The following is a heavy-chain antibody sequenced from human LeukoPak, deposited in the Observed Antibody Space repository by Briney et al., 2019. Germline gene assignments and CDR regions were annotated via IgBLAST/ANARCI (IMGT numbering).Heavy chain of an antibody. D-gene: IGHD3-10*01. Sequence: TSETLSLTCTVSGGSISSYYWSWIRQPPGKGLEWIGYIYYGGSTNYNPSLKSRVTISVDTSKNQFSLKLSSVTAADTAVYYCARARPMVRGVFDYWGQGTLVTVSS. V-gene: IGHV4-59*01. CDR2: IYYGGST. CDR3: ARARPMVRGVFDY. J-gene: IGHJ4*02. CDR1: GGSISSYY.